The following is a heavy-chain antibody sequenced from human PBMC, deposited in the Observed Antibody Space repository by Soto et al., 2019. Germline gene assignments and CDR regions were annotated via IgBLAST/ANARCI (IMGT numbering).Heavy chain of an antibody. V-gene: IGHV4-59*11. CDR1: GSSIINHY. J-gene: IGHJ2*01. CDR3: ARNSDYGSYFDL. D-gene: IGHD4-17*01. Sequence: QVRLEESGPGLVKPSETLSLTCNVSGSSIINHYWSWIRQPPGKALELVAFVHYSGTTNYNPSLEIRVFISVDTSKNQFSLKVTSVTAADTAVYFCARNSDYGSYFDLWGRGTLVTVSS. CDR2: VHYSGTT.